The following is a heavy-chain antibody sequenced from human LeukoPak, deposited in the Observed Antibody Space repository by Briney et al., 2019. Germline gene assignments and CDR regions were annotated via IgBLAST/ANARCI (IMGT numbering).Heavy chain of an antibody. D-gene: IGHD5-18*01. Sequence: SGGSLRLSCAASGFTFINAWMAWVRQAPGKGLEWVGRIKAKAHGGTIEYAAPVKGRFTISRDSSRDILYLQMNSLETEDTALYFCTTERGYTYGPFDYWGQGTLVTVSS. CDR1: GFTFINAW. CDR2: IKAKAHGGTI. CDR3: TTERGYTYGPFDY. V-gene: IGHV3-15*01. J-gene: IGHJ4*02.